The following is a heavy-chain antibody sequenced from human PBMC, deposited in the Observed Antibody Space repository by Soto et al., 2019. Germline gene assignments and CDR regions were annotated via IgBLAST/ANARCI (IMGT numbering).Heavy chain of an antibody. J-gene: IGHJ4*02. CDR1: GFTFSDAW. D-gene: IGHD1-7*01. CDR3: NTPVRWELPPRDY. CDR2: IKSRTDGGTS. Sequence: PGGSLRLSCAASGFTFSDAWVGWVRQAPGKGLEWVGRIKSRTDGGTSDYAAPVRGRFTISRDDSKNTLYLQMNSLRTEDTAVYYCNTPVRWELPPRDYWGQGALVTVSS. V-gene: IGHV3-15*01.